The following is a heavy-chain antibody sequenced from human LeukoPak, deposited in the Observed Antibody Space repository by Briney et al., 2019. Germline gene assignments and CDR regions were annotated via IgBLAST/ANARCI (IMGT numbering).Heavy chain of an antibody. CDR2: IIPILGIA. V-gene: IGHV1-69*02. J-gene: IGHJ3*02. CDR3: ARSPSSGSYSKRDAFDI. D-gene: IGHD3-22*01. CDR1: GGTFSSYT. Sequence: AASVKVSCKASGGTFSSYTISWVRQAPGQGLEWMGRIIPILGIANYAQKFQGRVTITADKSTSTAYMELSSLRSEDTAVYYCARSPSSGSYSKRDAFDIWGQGTMVTVSS.